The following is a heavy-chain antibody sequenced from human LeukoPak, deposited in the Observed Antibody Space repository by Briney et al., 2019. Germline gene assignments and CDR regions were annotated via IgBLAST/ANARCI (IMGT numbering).Heavy chain of an antibody. CDR2: ISSSSSYI. Sequence: GGSLRLSCAASVFTFSSYSMNWVRQAPGKGLEWVSSISSSSSYIYYADSVKGRFTISRDNAKNSLYLQMNSLRAEDTAVYYCARARGVPAAIVWFDPWGQGTLVTVSS. D-gene: IGHD2-2*02. V-gene: IGHV3-21*01. CDR1: VFTFSSYS. J-gene: IGHJ5*02. CDR3: ARARGVPAAIVWFDP.